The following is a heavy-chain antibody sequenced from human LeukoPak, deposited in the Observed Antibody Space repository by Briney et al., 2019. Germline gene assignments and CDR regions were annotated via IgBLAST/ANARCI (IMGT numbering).Heavy chain of an antibody. CDR1: GFIFSDYP. CDR3: AKDHGYDILTGYYSSQYYFDY. D-gene: IGHD3-9*01. J-gene: IGHJ4*02. Sequence: GGSLRLSCAASGFIFSDYPMTWVRQAPGQGLEWVLSVSSSGGHTYVADSVKGRFTISRDNSRNTLFLQMNSLRAEDTAVYYCAKDHGYDILTGYYSSQYYFDYWGQGTLVTVSS. V-gene: IGHV3-23*01. CDR2: VSSSGGHT.